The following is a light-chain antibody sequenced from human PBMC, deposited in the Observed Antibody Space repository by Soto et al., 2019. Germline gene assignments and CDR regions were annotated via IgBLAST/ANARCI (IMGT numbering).Light chain of an antibody. Sequence: EIVMTQSPASLSVSPGGRDTLSCRASRDISNNLAWYQQRPGHPPRLRIYGVSTRATGVPARFSGSGWGTDFTLTISGIQYDDFAVYYWQQYTSWQTFGQGTQVDIK. CDR3: QQYTSWQT. J-gene: IGKJ1*01. V-gene: IGKV3-15*01. CDR1: RDISNN. CDR2: GVS.